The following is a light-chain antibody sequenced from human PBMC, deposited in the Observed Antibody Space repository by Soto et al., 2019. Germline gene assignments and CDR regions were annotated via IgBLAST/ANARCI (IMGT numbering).Light chain of an antibody. J-gene: IGKJ2*01. CDR3: HQYGSLYT. V-gene: IGKV3-20*01. Sequence: EIVLTQSPGTLSLSPGERATLSCRASQSVSSSYLAWYQQKPGQAPRLLIYGASSRATGIPDRFSGSGSGTDFTITISRLEPEDCAVYYCHQYGSLYTFGQGTKLEIK. CDR1: QSVSSSY. CDR2: GAS.